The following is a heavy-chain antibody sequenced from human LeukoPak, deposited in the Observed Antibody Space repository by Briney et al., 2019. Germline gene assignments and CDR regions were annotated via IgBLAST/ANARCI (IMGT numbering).Heavy chain of an antibody. J-gene: IGHJ6*03. Sequence: PGGSLRLSCAASGFTFSSYSMNWVRQAPGKGLEWVANIKQDGSEKDYVDSVKGRFTISRDNAKNSLYLQMNSLRAEDTAVYYCARDTYYDSSGYYYARGVSSLYYYYMDVWGKGTTVTVSS. CDR1: GFTFSSYS. D-gene: IGHD3-22*01. CDR2: IKQDGSEK. V-gene: IGHV3-7*01. CDR3: ARDTYYDSSGYYYARGVSSLYYYYMDV.